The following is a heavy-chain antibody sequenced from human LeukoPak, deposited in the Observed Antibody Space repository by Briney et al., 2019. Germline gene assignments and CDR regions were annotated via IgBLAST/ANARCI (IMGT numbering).Heavy chain of an antibody. D-gene: IGHD3-3*01. Sequence: GGSLRLSCAASGFIFTNYFMSWVRQAPGKGLEGVASIKHDGSEKYYVDSVRGRFTISRDNTMNSLYLETSSLRAEDTAVYYCATDRGWRTSGYYLYDFEYWGQGTLVTYSS. V-gene: IGHV3-7*01. CDR2: IKHDGSEK. CDR3: ATDRGWRTSGYYLYDFEY. J-gene: IGHJ4*02. CDR1: GFIFTNYF.